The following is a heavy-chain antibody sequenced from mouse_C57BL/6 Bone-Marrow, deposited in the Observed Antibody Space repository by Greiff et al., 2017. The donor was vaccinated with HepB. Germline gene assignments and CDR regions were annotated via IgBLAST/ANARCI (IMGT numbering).Heavy chain of an antibody. CDR1: GFTFSSYA. CDR3: TRDRSWYYFDY. V-gene: IGHV5-9-1*02. J-gene: IGHJ2*01. Sequence: EVQGVESGEGLVKPGGSLKLSCAASGFTFSSYAMSWVRQTPEKRLEWVAYISSGGDYIYYADTVKGRFTISRDNARNTLYLQMSSLKSEDTAMYYCTRDRSWYYFDYWGQGTTLTVSS. CDR2: ISSGGDYI.